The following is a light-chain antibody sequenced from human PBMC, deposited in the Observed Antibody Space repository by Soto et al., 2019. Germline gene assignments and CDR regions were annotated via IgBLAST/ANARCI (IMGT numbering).Light chain of an antibody. CDR1: SSDIGAYNY. CDR2: VVS. J-gene: IGLJ1*01. Sequence: QSALTQPASVSGSPGQSITISCTGTSSDIGAYNYVSWYQQHPGKAPKLIIFVVSNRPSGVSNRFSGSKSGNTASLTISGLQAEDEADYYCSSYSSSTSYVFGSGTKVTVL. CDR3: SSYSSSTSYV. V-gene: IGLV2-14*03.